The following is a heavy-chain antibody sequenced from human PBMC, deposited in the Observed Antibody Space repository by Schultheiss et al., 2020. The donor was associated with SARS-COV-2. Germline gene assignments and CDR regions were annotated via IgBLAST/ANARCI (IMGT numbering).Heavy chain of an antibody. Sequence: SWIRQPPGKALEWLALIYWDDDKRYSPSLKSRLTITKDTSKNQVVLTMTNMDPVDTATYYCARMVTAVAGLGYYYYYGMDVWGQGTTVTVSS. V-gene: IGHV2-5*08. D-gene: IGHD6-19*01. CDR2: IYWDDDK. J-gene: IGHJ6*02. CDR3: ARMVTAVAGLGYYYYYGMDV.